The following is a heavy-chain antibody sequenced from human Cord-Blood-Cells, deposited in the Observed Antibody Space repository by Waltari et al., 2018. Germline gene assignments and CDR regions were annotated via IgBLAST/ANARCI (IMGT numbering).Heavy chain of an antibody. CDR3: ERDGGWYFDL. CDR2: SIPILGTA. D-gene: IGHD2-15*01. CDR1: GGTFSSYA. Sequence: QVQLVQSGAEVKKPGSSVKVCCKASGGTFSSYAISWVRQAPGQGLEWMGGSIPILGTANYGQRFQGRVTITADESTSTAYMELSSLRSEDTAVYYCERDGGWYFDLWGRGTLVTVSS. V-gene: IGHV1-69*01. J-gene: IGHJ2*01.